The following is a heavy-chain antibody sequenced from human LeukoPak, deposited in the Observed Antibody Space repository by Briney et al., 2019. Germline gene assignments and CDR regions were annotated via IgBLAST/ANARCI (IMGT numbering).Heavy chain of an antibody. J-gene: IGHJ4*02. CDR2: TGGSDDST. D-gene: IGHD6-19*01. Sequence: GGSLRLSCAASGFSFSTYPMSWVRQAPGKGLEWVAVTGGSDDSTHYADSVKGRFTISRDNSKNSLYLQMNSLTAEDTAVYYCTKDLMTGFSSGWYFGYWGQGTLVTVSS. V-gene: IGHV3-23*01. CDR3: TKDLMTGFSSGWYFGY. CDR1: GFSFSTYP.